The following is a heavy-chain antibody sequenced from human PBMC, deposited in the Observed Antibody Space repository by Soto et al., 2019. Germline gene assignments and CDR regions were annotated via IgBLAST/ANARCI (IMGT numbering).Heavy chain of an antibody. D-gene: IGHD1-7*01. Sequence: SETLSLTGSVSGGSISSPSYYWGWIRQPPGKGLEWIGSIYYSGNTYYNPSLKSRVTIFVDTSRNQFSLKVNSVTAADTAVYFCARIPGITNFRRDYCGQGTLVAVSS. CDR1: GGSISSPSYY. J-gene: IGHJ4*02. V-gene: IGHV4-39*01. CDR3: ARIPGITNFRRDY. CDR2: IYYSGNT.